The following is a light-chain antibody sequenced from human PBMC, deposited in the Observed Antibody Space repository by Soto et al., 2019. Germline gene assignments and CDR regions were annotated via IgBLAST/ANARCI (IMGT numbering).Light chain of an antibody. V-gene: IGLV1-44*01. CDR3: AAWDDSLDGYVV. CDR2: SNN. J-gene: IGLJ2*01. CDR1: SSNIGSNP. Sequence: QSVLTQPPSASGTPGQRVTISCSGSSSNIGSNPVDWYQQLPGTAPKLLIYSNNQQPSGVPDRFSGSKSGTSASLAISGLQSEDEADYYCAAWDDSLDGYVVFGGGTKLTVL.